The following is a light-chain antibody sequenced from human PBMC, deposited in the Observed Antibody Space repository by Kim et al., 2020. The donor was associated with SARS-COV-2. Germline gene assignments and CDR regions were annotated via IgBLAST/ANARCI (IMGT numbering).Light chain of an antibody. V-gene: IGLV1-47*01. CDR2: RNN. J-gene: IGLJ2*01. Sequence: GQRVTICCSGSSSNIGSNYVYWYQQLPGTAPKLLIYRNNQRPSGVPDRFSGSKSGTSASLAISWLRSEDEADYYCAAWDDSLSGPVFGGGTQLTVL. CDR3: AAWDDSLSGPV. CDR1: SSNIGSNY.